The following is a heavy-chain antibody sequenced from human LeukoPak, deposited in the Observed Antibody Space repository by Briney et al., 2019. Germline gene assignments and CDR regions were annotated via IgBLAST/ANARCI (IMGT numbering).Heavy chain of an antibody. V-gene: IGHV4-39*01. D-gene: IGHD6-19*01. J-gene: IGHJ4*02. Sequence: SETLSLTCTVSGGSISSSSYFWGWIRQPPGMGLEWIGNIYYTGDTYYNSSLKSRVTISVDTSKNQFSLKLTSVTASDTAVYYCATLSYTGGWCGDRFDYWGQGSLVTVSS. CDR3: ATLSYTGGWCGDRFDY. CDR1: GGSISSSSYF. CDR2: IYYTGDT.